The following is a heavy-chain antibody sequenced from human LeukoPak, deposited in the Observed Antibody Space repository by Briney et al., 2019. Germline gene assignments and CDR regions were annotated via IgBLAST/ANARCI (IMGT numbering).Heavy chain of an antibody. CDR3: GRSAGFVHFDH. CDR2: IYHSGST. V-gene: IGHV4-34*01. Sequence: TSETLSLTCAVYGGSFSGYYWGWIRQPPGKGLEWIGSIYHSGSTYYNPSLKSRVTISVDTSKNQFSLMVRSVTAADTAVYYCGRSAGFVHFDHWGQGTLVTVTS. J-gene: IGHJ4*02. D-gene: IGHD3-16*01. CDR1: GGSFSGYY.